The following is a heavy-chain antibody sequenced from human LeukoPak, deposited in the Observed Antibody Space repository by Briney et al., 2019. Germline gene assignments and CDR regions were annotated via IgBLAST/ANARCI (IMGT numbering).Heavy chain of an antibody. CDR1: GYSFTIYW. D-gene: IGHD2-15*01. J-gene: IGHJ4*02. Sequence: GESLKISCEGSGYSFTIYWIGWVRQMPGKGLDWMGIIYPGDSDVRYNPSFQGQVTISADKSINTAYLQWSGLKASDTAMYYCARLYRYCSGGDCYPYYFDNWGQGTLVTVSS. CDR3: ARLYRYCSGGDCYPYYFDN. CDR2: IYPGDSDV. V-gene: IGHV5-51*01.